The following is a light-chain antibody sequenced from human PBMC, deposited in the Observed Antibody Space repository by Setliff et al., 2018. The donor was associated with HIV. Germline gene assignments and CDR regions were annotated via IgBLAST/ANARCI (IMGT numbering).Light chain of an antibody. J-gene: IGLJ1*01. CDR2: DVS. V-gene: IGLV2-11*01. CDR1: SSDVGGYNY. CDR3: CSHADNWP. Sequence: QSVLTQPRSVSGSPGQSVTISCTGTSSDVGGYNYVSWYQQHPGKAPKLMIYDVSKRPSEVPDRFSGSKSGNTASLTISGLQAEDEADYYCCSHADNWPFGTGTKVTVL.